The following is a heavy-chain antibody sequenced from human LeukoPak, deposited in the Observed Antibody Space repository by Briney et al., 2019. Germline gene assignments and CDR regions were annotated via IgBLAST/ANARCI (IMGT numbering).Heavy chain of an antibody. J-gene: IGHJ4*02. CDR3: ARHPRGYCSSTSCYDFDY. CDR1: GYTFTSYD. Sequence: ASVKVSCKASGYTFTSYDINWVRQATGQGLEWRGWMNPNSGNTGYAQKFQGRVTMTRNTSISTAYMELSSLRSEDTAVYYCARHPRGYCSSTSCYDFDYWGQGTLVTVSS. V-gene: IGHV1-8*01. CDR2: MNPNSGNT. D-gene: IGHD2-2*01.